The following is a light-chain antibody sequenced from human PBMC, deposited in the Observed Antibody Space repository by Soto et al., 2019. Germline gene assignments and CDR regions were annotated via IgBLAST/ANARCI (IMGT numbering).Light chain of an antibody. J-gene: IGKJ4*01. Sequence: DIQMTQSPSSLSASVGDRVTITCRASQNIASYLNWYQQKPGKAPKLLISGASSLQTGVPSRFSGSGSETDFTLTISSLQPEDFASYYCQQSLSAPLTFGGGTKVESK. CDR3: QQSLSAPLT. CDR2: GAS. CDR1: QNIASY. V-gene: IGKV1-39*01.